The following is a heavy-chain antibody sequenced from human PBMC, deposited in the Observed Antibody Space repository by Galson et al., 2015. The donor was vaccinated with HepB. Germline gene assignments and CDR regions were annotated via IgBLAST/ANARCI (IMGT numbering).Heavy chain of an antibody. J-gene: IGHJ3*02. CDR2: IYHSGST. V-gene: IGHV4-30-2*01. Sequence: TLSLTCAVSRGSISSGGYSWSWIRQPPGKGLEWIGYIYHSGSTYYNPSLKSRVTISVDRSKNQFSLKLSSVTAADTAVYYCAGIGGRPEAFDIWGQGTMVTVSS. D-gene: IGHD1-26*01. CDR3: AGIGGRPEAFDI. CDR1: RGSISSGGYS.